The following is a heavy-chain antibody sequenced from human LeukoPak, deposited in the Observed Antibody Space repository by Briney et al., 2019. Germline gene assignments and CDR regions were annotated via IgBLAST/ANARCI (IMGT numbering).Heavy chain of an antibody. D-gene: IGHD4-17*01. CDR2: IYYSSST. CDR3: ARDFADYGDSRDAFDI. J-gene: IGHJ3*02. CDR1: CGSTSYWGYY. V-gene: IGHV4-31*03. Sequence: PSQPLSLTCTVACGSTSYWGYYWRWIRQHPGKGLEWIEYIYYSSSTYYNPSLKSRVTISVDTSKNQFSLKLSSVTAADTAVYYCARDFADYGDSRDAFDIWGQGTMVTVSS.